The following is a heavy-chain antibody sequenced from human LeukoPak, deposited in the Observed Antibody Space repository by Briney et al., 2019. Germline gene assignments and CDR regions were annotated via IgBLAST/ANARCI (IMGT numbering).Heavy chain of an antibody. D-gene: IGHD5-12*01. V-gene: IGHV1-46*01. J-gene: IGHJ4*02. CDR1: GYTFTSYY. CDR2: INPSGGST. Sequence: GASLKVSCKASGYTFTSYYMHCARQAPGQGLEWMGIINPSGGSTSYAQTFQGRVTMTRDTSTSTVYMELSSLSSEDTAVYYCARDSWGYSGYHFGGNFPFDYRGQGTLVTVSS. CDR3: ARDSWGYSGYHFGGNFPFDY.